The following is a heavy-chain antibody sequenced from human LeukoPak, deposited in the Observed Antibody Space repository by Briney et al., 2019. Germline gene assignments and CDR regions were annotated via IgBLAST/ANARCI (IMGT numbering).Heavy chain of an antibody. D-gene: IGHD6-13*01. Sequence: SETLSLTCTVSGSSISGYYWSWIRQPAGKGLEWIGRIYTSGSTNYNPSLKSRVTMSVDTSKNQFSLKLRSVTAADTAVYYCARDRVGQQLVGRKYYYYYMDVWGKGTTVTISS. CDR3: ARDRVGQQLVGRKYYYYYMDV. CDR2: IYTSGST. J-gene: IGHJ6*03. V-gene: IGHV4-4*07. CDR1: GSSISGYY.